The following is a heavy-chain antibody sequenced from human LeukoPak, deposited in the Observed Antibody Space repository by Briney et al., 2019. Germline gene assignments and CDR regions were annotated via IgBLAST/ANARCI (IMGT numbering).Heavy chain of an antibody. V-gene: IGHV3-74*01. CDR3: VRDPSNSGNWFDL. D-gene: IGHD4-11*01. Sequence: GGSLSLSCAASGFNLRDYWIHWVRQAPGKGLVWVSRLGTDGTYTNYADSVTGRFTISRDNAKNTLYLQMDSLRAEDTSFYYCVRDPSNSGNWFDLWGQGTLVTVSS. CDR2: LGTDGTYT. CDR1: GFNLRDYW. J-gene: IGHJ5*02.